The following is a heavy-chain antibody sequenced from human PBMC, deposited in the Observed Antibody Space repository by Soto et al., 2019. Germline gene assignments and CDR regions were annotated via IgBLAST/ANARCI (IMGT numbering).Heavy chain of an antibody. CDR1: GFSLINYG. D-gene: IGHD6-19*01. CDR3: ARVEALAGSCSDTFDM. V-gene: IGHV1-18*04. J-gene: IGHJ3*02. Sequence: HLVQSGPEVTKPGASVKVSCKASGFSLINYGISWVRQAPGQGLEWIGWIATYTLNTKYTKRFQGRVTMTIDSPTTTAYLEMRRLRHDDTALYYCARVEALAGSCSDTFDMWGQGTLVTVSS. CDR2: IATYTLNT.